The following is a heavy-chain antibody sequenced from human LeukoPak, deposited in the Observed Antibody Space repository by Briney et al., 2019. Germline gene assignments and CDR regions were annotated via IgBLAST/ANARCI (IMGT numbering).Heavy chain of an antibody. CDR3: ARGPLRFLEWLEVFFDY. V-gene: IGHV1-2*02. J-gene: IGHJ4*02. Sequence: ASVKVSCKASGYTFTGYYMHWVRQAPGQGLEWMGWINPNSGGTNYAQKFQGRVTMTRDTSISTAYMELSRLRSDDTAVYYCARGPLRFLEWLEVFFDYWGQGTLVTVSS. CDR1: GYTFTGYY. D-gene: IGHD3-3*01. CDR2: INPNSGGT.